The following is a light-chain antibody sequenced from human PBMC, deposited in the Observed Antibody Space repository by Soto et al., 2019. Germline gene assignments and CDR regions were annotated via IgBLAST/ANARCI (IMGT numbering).Light chain of an antibody. CDR2: DVS. Sequence: QSALTQPASVSGSPGQSTTISCTGTSSDICGYNYVSWYQQLPGEAPKLIIYDVSDRPSGVSTRFSGSKSGNTASLTISGLQAEDEGDYYCSSFTSRHTYVFGTGPKLTVL. J-gene: IGLJ1*01. CDR3: SSFTSRHTYV. CDR1: SSDICGYNY. V-gene: IGLV2-14*01.